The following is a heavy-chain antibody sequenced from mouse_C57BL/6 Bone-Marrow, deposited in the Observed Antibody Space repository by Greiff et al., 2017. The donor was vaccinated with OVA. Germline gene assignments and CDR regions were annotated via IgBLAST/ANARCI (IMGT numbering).Heavy chain of an antibody. Sequence: VQLQQSVAELVRPGASVKLSRTASGFNIKNTYMPWVKQRPEQGLEWIGRIDPANGNTTYAPKFQGKATITADTSSNTAYLQLSSLTSEDTAIYYCASYYYGSVFAYWGQGTLVTVSA. D-gene: IGHD1-1*01. CDR1: GFNIKNTY. V-gene: IGHV14-3*01. CDR3: ASYYYGSVFAY. CDR2: IDPANGNT. J-gene: IGHJ3*01.